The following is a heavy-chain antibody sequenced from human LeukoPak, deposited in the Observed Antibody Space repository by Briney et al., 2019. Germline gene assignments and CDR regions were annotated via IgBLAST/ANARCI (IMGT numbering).Heavy chain of an antibody. CDR3: ARLPITKRAMDV. CDR2: IYYVGSP. D-gene: IGHD3-3*01. Sequence: SETLSLTCSVSGDSIRSGHSYWGWIRQDPRKGLEWIASIYYVGSPHYNPSLNSRRVTMSVDTTKNQFSLTLTSVTAAGTAIYYCARLPITKRAMDVWGPGTTVTVSS. CDR1: GDSIRSGHSY. V-gene: IGHV4-39*01. J-gene: IGHJ6*02.